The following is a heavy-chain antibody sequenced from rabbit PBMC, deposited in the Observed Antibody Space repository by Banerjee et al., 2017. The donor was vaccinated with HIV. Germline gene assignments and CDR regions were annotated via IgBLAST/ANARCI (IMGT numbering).Heavy chain of an antibody. CDR3: ARAGGFENYFNL. J-gene: IGHJ4*01. CDR1: GFDFSSGYY. V-gene: IGHV1S45*01. CDR2: SYSTSTTT. D-gene: IGHD1-1*01. Sequence: QEQLVESGGGLVQPGGSLKLSCKASGFDFSSGYYMCWVRQAPGKGLELIACSYSTSTTTWYASWVNGRFTITETSSTTVTLQMTSLTAADTATYFCARAGGFENYFNLWGPGTLVTVS.